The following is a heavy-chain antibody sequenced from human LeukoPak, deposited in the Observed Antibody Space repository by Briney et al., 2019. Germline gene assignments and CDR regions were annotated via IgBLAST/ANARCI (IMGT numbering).Heavy chain of an antibody. D-gene: IGHD2-21*01. CDR3: ARSARKGTYYPEYFHH. Sequence: PSETLSLTCAVYCGSFSGYYWSWIRQPPGKWQEWIGEINHSGSTNYNPSLKSRVTISVDTSNNQFSLKLSSVTAAGSAVYYCARSARKGTYYPEYFHHWGQGTLVTVSS. CDR2: INHSGST. J-gene: IGHJ1*01. CDR1: CGSFSGYY. V-gene: IGHV4-34*01.